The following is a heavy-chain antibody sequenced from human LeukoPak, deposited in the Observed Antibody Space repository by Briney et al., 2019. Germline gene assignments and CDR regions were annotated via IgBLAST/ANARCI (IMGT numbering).Heavy chain of an antibody. J-gene: IGHJ6*03. CDR3: ARGRVSSSTWYSTYYYYFYMDV. V-gene: IGHV3-23*01. Sequence: GGSLRLSCAASGFTFSNYAMSWVRQAPRKGLEWVSGISGSGDNTYYADSVKGRFTVSRDNSKNTLYVQMKSLRAEDTAVYYCARGRVSSSTWYSTYYYYFYMDVWGKGTTVTVSS. CDR2: ISGSGDNT. CDR1: GFTFSNYA. D-gene: IGHD4-11*01.